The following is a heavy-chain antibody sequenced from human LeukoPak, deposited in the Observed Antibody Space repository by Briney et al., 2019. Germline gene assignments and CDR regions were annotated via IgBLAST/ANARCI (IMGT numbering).Heavy chain of an antibody. J-gene: IGHJ6*02. V-gene: IGHV4-34*01. Sequence: PSETLSLTCAVYGGSFSGYYWSWIRQPPGKGLEWIGEINHSGSTNYNPSLKSRVTISVDTSNNQFSLKLSSVTAADTAVYYCARGGYCSSTSCYFVGYYYYGVDVWGQGTTVTVSS. D-gene: IGHD2-2*01. CDR3: ARGGYCSSTSCYFVGYYYYGVDV. CDR1: GGSFSGYY. CDR2: INHSGST.